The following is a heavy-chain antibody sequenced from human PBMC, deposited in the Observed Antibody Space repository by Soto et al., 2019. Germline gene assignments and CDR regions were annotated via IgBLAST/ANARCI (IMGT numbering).Heavy chain of an antibody. J-gene: IGHJ6*02. CDR2: IYTSGST. V-gene: IGHV4-4*07. D-gene: IGHD3-16*01. CDR3: ARTSMIYGMDV. Sequence: QVQLQESGPGLVKPSETLSLTCTVSGGSFSSYSWSWFRQPAGKGLEWIGRIYTSGSTNYNPSLKRRVPISVDTSKNPSSLKLSSVTAADTAVYYCARTSMIYGMDVWGQGTTVTVSS. CDR1: GGSFSSYS.